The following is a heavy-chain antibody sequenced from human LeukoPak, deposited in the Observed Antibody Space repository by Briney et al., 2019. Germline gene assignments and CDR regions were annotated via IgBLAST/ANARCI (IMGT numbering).Heavy chain of an antibody. Sequence: GASVKVSCKASGGTFSSYAISWVRQAPGQGLEWMGGIIPIFGTANYAQKFQGRVTITADESTSTAYMELSSLRSEDTAVYYYATSPLYYDILTGKEMDVWGKGTTVTVSS. CDR2: IIPIFGTA. CDR1: GGTFSSYA. V-gene: IGHV1-69*13. CDR3: ATSPLYYDILTGKEMDV. J-gene: IGHJ6*04. D-gene: IGHD3-9*01.